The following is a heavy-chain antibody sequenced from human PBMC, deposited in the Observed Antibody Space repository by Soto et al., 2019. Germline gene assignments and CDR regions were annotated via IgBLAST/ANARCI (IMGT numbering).Heavy chain of an antibody. CDR2: ISPSGTT. Sequence: SETLSLTCSLYSGSLSGYYWSWIRQPPGKGLEWIGEISPSGTTNYSPSLRSRVSISVDTSKNQFSLNLTSLTAADTAVYYCARAPKVSGSAQTRLDFRGQVSLVP. V-gene: IGHV4-34*01. J-gene: IGHJ4*02. CDR3: ARAPKVSGSAQTRLDF. CDR1: SGSLSGYY. D-gene: IGHD6-6*01.